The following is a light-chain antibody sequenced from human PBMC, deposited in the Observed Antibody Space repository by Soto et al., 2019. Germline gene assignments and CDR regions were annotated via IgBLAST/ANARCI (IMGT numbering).Light chain of an antibody. Sequence: QPVLTQPRSVSGSPGQSVTISCTGSNSDIGTYDSISWFQQSPGIAPKLLIYDVIKRPSGVSDRFSGSKSGNTASLTISGLQADDEAEYYCCSSTGTYTVVFGGGTKLTVL. CDR1: NSDIGTYDS. CDR3: CSSTGTYTVV. CDR2: DVI. J-gene: IGLJ2*01. V-gene: IGLV2-11*01.